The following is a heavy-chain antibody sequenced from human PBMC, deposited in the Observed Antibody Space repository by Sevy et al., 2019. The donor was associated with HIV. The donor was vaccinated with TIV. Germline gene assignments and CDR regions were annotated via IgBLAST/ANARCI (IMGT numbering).Heavy chain of an antibody. CDR2: IRSKLYGGTT. Sequence: GGSLRLSCSASGFSFDNYVMNWFRQAPGKGLEWVGFIRSKLYGGTTEYAASVKGRFTISRDDSKSIAYLQMNSLKTEDSGVYYCSRDRYGSQNYAADHWGQGTLVTVSS. CDR3: SRDRYGSQNYAADH. CDR1: GFSFDNYV. D-gene: IGHD3-10*01. V-gene: IGHV3-49*03. J-gene: IGHJ5*02.